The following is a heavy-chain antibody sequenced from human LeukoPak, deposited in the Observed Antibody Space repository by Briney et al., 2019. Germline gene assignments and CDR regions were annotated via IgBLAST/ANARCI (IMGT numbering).Heavy chain of an antibody. CDR1: GVFINSNTYS. J-gene: IGHJ4*02. V-gene: IGHV4-39*07. CDR2: ISYTGNT. CDR3: ARRTVTTLDFDY. D-gene: IGHD4-17*01. Sequence: SETLSLTCTVSGVFINSNTYSWGWIRQPPGEGLEWIGTISYTGNTYYNPSLKSRVTISVDTSKSQFSLKLSSVTAADTAVYYCARRTVTTLDFDYWGQGTLVTVSS.